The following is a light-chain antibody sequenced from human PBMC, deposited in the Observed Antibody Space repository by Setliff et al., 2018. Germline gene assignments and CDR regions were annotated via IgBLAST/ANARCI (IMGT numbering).Light chain of an antibody. CDR2: EVS. J-gene: IGLJ1*01. CDR3: MSYTTIRTYV. V-gene: IGLV2-14*01. Sequence: LPQPASVSGSPGQSITISCAGTSSDVGAYSHVSWYQQYPGKAPKLMISEVSNRPSGVSYRFSGSKSGNTASLTISGLQAEDEADYYCMSYTTIRTYVFGTGTKVTVL. CDR1: SSDVGAYSH.